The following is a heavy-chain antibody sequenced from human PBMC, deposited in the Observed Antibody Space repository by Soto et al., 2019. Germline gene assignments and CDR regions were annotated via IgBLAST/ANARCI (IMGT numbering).Heavy chain of an antibody. D-gene: IGHD7-27*01. V-gene: IGHV4-59*08. Sequence: PSETLSLTCTVSGGSISSYYWSWIRQPPGKGLEWTGYIYYSGSTNYNPSLKSRVTISVDTSKNQFSLKLSSVTAADTAVYYCARRSGSCFVYRGQGTLGSVSS. CDR2: IYYSGST. CDR1: GGSISSYY. J-gene: IGHJ4*02. CDR3: ARRSGSCFVY.